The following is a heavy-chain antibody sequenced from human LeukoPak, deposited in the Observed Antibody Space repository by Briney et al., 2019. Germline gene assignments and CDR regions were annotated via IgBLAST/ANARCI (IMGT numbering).Heavy chain of an antibody. J-gene: IGHJ4*02. V-gene: IGHV3-23*01. CDR2: ISGSGGST. CDR3: AKDGLEWLITSFDY. CDR1: GFTFSSYA. Sequence: SGGSLRLSCAASGFTFSSYAMSWVRQAPGKGLEWVSAISGSGGSTYYADSVKGRFTISRDNSKNTLYLQMNSLRAEDTAVYCCAKDGLEWLITSFDYWGQGTLVTVSS. D-gene: IGHD3-3*01.